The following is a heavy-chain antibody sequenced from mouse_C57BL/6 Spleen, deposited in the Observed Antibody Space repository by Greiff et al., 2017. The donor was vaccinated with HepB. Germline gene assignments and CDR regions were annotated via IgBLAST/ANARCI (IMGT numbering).Heavy chain of an antibody. V-gene: IGHV5-17*01. CDR3: ERQLGRGGFAY. J-gene: IGHJ3*01. CDR1: GFTFSDYG. CDR2: ISSGSSTI. D-gene: IGHD4-1*02. Sequence: DVKLVESGGGLVKPGGSLKLSCAASGFTFSDYGMHWVSQAPEKGLEWVAYISSGSSTIYYADTVKGRFTISSANAKNTLFMQMTSLRSEDTAIYYCERQLGRGGFAYWGQGTLVTVSA.